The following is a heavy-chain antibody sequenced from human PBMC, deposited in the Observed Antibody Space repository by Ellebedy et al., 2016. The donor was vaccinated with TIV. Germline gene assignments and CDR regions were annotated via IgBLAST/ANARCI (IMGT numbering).Heavy chain of an antibody. V-gene: IGHV3-43*01. CDR3: AKDMSGPGYSGTYLDY. D-gene: IGHD1-26*01. CDR1: GFTFDDYP. CDR2: ISWDGGST. Sequence: PGGSLRLSCAASGFTFDDYPMHWVRQAPGKGLEWVSLISWDGGSTYYADSVKGRFTISRDNSKISLYLQMNSLRVEDTALYFCAKDMSGPGYSGTYLDYWGQGTLVTVSS. J-gene: IGHJ4*02.